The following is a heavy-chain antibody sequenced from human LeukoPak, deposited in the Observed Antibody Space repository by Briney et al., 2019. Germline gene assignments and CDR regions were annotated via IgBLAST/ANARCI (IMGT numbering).Heavy chain of an antibody. Sequence: ASVKVSCKASGYTFTDYYMHWVRQAPGQGLEWMGWINPNSGGTNYAQKFQGRVTMTRDTSISTAYMELFSLRSDDTAMYYCAKDLNRYCSGGTCYFEENWSDPWGQGTLVTVSS. D-gene: IGHD2-15*01. V-gene: IGHV1-2*02. J-gene: IGHJ5*02. CDR2: INPNSGGT. CDR1: GYTFTDYY. CDR3: AKDLNRYCSGGTCYFEENWSDP.